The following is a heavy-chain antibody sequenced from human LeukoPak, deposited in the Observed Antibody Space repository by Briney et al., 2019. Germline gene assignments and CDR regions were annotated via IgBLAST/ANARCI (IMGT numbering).Heavy chain of an antibody. CDR1: GFTFSNYA. CDR2: ISYDGSNK. CDR3: ARDKMVGSSWFQTLDY. D-gene: IGHD6-13*01. V-gene: IGHV3-30-3*01. J-gene: IGHJ4*02. Sequence: GGSLRLSCAASGFTFSNYAMNWVRQAPGKGLEWVAVISYDGSNKYYADSVKGRFTISRDNSKNTLYLQMNSLRAEDTAVYYCARDKMVGSSWFQTLDYWGQGTLVTVSS.